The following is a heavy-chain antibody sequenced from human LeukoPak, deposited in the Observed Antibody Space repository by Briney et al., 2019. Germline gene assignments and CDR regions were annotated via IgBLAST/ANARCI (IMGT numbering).Heavy chain of an antibody. CDR3: AKCRSLSPASATNY. CDR1: GFTFSSYG. Sequence: QSGRSLRLSCAASGFTFSSYGMHWVRQAPGKGLEWVAVIWYDGSNKYYADSVKGRFTISRDNSKNTLYLQMNSLRAEDMAVYYCAKCRSLSPASATNYWGQGTLVTVSS. J-gene: IGHJ4*02. CDR2: IWYDGSNK. V-gene: IGHV3-33*06. D-gene: IGHD2-15*01.